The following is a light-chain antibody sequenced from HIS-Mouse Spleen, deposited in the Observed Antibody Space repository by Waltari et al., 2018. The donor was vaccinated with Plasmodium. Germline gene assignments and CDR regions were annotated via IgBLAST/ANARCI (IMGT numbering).Light chain of an antibody. CDR1: SSDGGGYNY. Sequence: QSALTQPPSASGSPGQSVTIYCTGTSSDGGGYNYVSWYQQHPGKAPKRMISEVSKRPSGVPDRSSASKSGNTASLTVSGLQAEDEADYYCSSYAGSNNLVFGGGTKLTVL. J-gene: IGLJ2*01. V-gene: IGLV2-8*01. CDR2: EVS. CDR3: SSYAGSNNLV.